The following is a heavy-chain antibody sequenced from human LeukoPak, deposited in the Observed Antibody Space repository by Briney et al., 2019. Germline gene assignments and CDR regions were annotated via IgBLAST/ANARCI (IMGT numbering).Heavy chain of an antibody. J-gene: IGHJ4*02. CDR2: LSGTGYST. CDR1: GFTFSSYA. V-gene: IGHV3-23*01. CDR3: AKVGDYYGSGEDSNFDY. D-gene: IGHD3-10*01. Sequence: GGSLRLSCAASGFTFSSYAMSWVRQAPGKGPEWVSTLSGTGYSTFYADSVKGRFTISRDNSKNTLYLQMSSLRAEDTAVYYGAKVGDYYGSGEDSNFDYWGQGTLVTVSS.